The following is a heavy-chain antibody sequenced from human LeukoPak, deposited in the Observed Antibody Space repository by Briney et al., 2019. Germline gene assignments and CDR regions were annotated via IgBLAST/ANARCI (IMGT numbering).Heavy chain of an antibody. D-gene: IGHD6-19*01. J-gene: IGHJ5*02. V-gene: IGHV4-34*01. CDR2: ISHSGST. Sequence: SETLSLTCAVYGGSFSGYYWSWIRQPPGKGLEWIGEISHSGSTNYNPSLKTRVTISVDTSKNQFSLKLSSVTAADTAVYYCARGRPSVAGSNWFDPWGQGTLVTVSS. CDR3: ARGRPSVAGSNWFDP. CDR1: GGSFSGYY.